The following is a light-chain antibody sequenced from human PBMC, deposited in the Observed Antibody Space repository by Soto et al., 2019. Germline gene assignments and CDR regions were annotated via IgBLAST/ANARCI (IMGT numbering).Light chain of an antibody. CDR1: SSDVGNGYDS. V-gene: IGLV2-14*03. CDR3: FSSSTKISRHV. J-gene: IGLJ1*01. CDR2: DVR. Sequence: QSALTQPASVSGSPGQSITISCTGTSSDVGNGYDSVSWYQQHPGKAPKLIIYDVRYRPSGVSDRFSGSMSGATASLIISGLQADDEADYYCFSSSTKISRHVLGTGTKLTVL.